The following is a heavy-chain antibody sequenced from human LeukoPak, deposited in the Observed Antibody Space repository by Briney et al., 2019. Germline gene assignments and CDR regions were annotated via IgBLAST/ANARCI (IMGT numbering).Heavy chain of an antibody. CDR1: GFTFSNYW. CDR2: IKQDESEK. J-gene: IGHJ4*01. Sequence: GGSLRLSCAASGFTFSNYWMSWVRQAPGKGLEWVANIKQDESEKFYVDSVKGRFTISRDNAKNSLYLQMNSLRTEDTAVYYCARDPSGSDFDYWGQGTRVTVSP. CDR3: ARDPSGSDFDY. D-gene: IGHD5-12*01. V-gene: IGHV3-7*01.